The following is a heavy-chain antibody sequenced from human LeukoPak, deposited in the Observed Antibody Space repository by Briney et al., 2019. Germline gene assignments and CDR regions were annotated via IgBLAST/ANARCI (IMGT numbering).Heavy chain of an antibody. J-gene: IGHJ4*02. CDR2: ISSSSSTI. D-gene: IGHD3-16*01. CDR3: ARAMSTFGGVRNYFDS. V-gene: IGHV3-48*04. Sequence: PGGSLRLSCAASRVTFSSYSMNWVRQAPGKGLEWVSYISSSSSTIYYADSVKGRFRISRDNAKSSLDLEMNSLRAEDTAVYYCARAMSTFGGVRNYFDSWGQGTLVTVSS. CDR1: RVTFSSYS.